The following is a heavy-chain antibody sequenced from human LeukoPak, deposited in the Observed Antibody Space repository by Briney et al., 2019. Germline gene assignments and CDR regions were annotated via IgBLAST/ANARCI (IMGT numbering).Heavy chain of an antibody. V-gene: IGHV3-30-3*01. Sequence: GRSLRLSCAASGFTFSSYAMHWARQAPGKGREWVAVISYDGSNKYYADSVKGRFTISRDNSKNTLYLQMNSLRAEDTAVYYCARDRIRPKRYGMDVWGQGTTVTVSS. J-gene: IGHJ6*02. CDR3: ARDRIRPKRYGMDV. CDR1: GFTFSSYA. CDR2: ISYDGSNK.